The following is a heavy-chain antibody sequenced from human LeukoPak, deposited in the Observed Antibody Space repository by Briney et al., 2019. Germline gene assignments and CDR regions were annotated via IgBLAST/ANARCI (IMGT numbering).Heavy chain of an antibody. CDR3: AKGYSSGWTPFDY. Sequence: GGSLRLSCAASGFTFSNYAMSWVRQAPGKGLEWVSGIGDSGEIERYADSVKGRFTISRDNFRNTVYLEMRSLRPEDTAVYYCAKGYSSGWTPFDYWGQGTQVTVSS. V-gene: IGHV3-23*01. D-gene: IGHD6-19*01. CDR1: GFTFSNYA. J-gene: IGHJ4*02. CDR2: IGDSGEIE.